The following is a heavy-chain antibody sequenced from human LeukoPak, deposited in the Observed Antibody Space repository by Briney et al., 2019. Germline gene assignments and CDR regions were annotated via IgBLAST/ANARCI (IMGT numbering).Heavy chain of an antibody. Sequence: LAGGSLRPSCAASGFTFSTYVMTCVRQASRKGLEWVSAISGSGGTTFYADSVKGRITMSRDNSKSTLFLQMNSLRAEDTAVYYCGRIASGTNIDYWGQGTLLTVSS. D-gene: IGHD1-26*01. CDR3: GRIASGTNIDY. CDR2: ISGSGGTT. CDR1: GFTFSTYV. J-gene: IGHJ4*02. V-gene: IGHV3-23*01.